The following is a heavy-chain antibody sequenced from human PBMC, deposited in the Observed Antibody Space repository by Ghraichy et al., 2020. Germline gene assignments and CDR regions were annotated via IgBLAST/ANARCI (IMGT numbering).Heavy chain of an antibody. CDR2: ISYDGSNK. Sequence: GGYLRLSCAASGFTFSSYGMHWVRQAPGKGLEWVAVISYDGSNKYYADSVKGRFTISRDNSKNTLYLQMNSLRAEDTAVYYCAKDPPGVKDDYFDYWGQGTLVTVSS. V-gene: IGHV3-30*18. CDR1: GFTFSSYG. CDR3: AKDPPGVKDDYFDY. D-gene: IGHD2-21*01. J-gene: IGHJ4*02.